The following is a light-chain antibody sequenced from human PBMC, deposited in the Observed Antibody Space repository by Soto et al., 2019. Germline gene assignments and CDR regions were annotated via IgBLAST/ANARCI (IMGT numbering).Light chain of an antibody. Sequence: QSVLTQPPSVSAAPGQTVTISCSGSSSNIGKNYVSWFQQLPGTAPRLLIYDNNERPSGIPDRFSGSKSGTSATLGITGLQTGDEADYYCGAWDSSLSAVVFGGVTKLTVL. J-gene: IGLJ2*01. CDR1: SSNIGKNY. CDR2: DNN. CDR3: GAWDSSLSAVV. V-gene: IGLV1-51*01.